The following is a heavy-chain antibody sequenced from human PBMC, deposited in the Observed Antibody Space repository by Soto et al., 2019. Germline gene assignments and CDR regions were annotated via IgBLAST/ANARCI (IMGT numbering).Heavy chain of an antibody. Sequence: EVQLVESGGGLIQPGGSLRLSCAASGFTVSSHYMSWVRQAPGEGLEWVSVLYSGGGIYYADSVKGRFTISRDNSKNTLYLQMNSLRAEDTAVYYCARGRPFTEWGQGTLVTVSS. V-gene: IGHV3-53*01. CDR1: GFTVSSHY. J-gene: IGHJ4*02. CDR3: ARGRPFTE. D-gene: IGHD1-1*01. CDR2: LYSGGGI.